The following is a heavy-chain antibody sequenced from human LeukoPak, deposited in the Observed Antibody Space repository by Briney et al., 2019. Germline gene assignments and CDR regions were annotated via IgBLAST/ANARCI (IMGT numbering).Heavy chain of an antibody. CDR3: AKDPFHSGYDLLRERQN. CDR1: GFTFSSCA. CDR2: ISGSGGST. V-gene: IGHV3-23*01. Sequence: QAGGSLRLSCAASGFTFSSCAMSWVRQAPGKGLEWVSAISGSGGSTYYADSVKGRFTISRDNSKNTLYLQMNSLRAEDTAVYYCAKDPFHSGYDLLRERQNWGQGTLVTVSS. J-gene: IGHJ4*02. D-gene: IGHD5-12*01.